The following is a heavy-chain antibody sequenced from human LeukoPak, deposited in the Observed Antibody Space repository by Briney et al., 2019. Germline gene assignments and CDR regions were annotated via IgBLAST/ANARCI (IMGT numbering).Heavy chain of an antibody. CDR3: ATGPLYYDILTGYKTAHNFDY. Sequence: ASVKVSCKASGYTFTSYGISWVRQAPGQGLEWMGWISAYNGNTNYAQKLQGRVTMTTDTSTSTAYMELRSLRSDDTAVYYCATGPLYYDILTGYKTAHNFDYWGQGSLVTVSS. CDR1: GYTFTSYG. CDR2: ISAYNGNT. J-gene: IGHJ4*02. V-gene: IGHV1-18*01. D-gene: IGHD3-9*01.